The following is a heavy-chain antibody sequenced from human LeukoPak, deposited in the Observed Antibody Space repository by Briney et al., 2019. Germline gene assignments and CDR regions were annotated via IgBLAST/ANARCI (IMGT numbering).Heavy chain of an antibody. CDR1: GYTFGSYS. CDR2: VNTHNGDT. CDR3: ARGRAAADDFDL. V-gene: IGHV1-18*01. D-gene: IGHD6-13*01. J-gene: IGHJ4*02. Sequence: ASVKVSCKASGYTFGSYSINWVRQAPGQGLAWLGWVNTHNGDTKYTQKFRGRVTLTTDSSTSTAYMELTSLRSDDTAICYCARGRAAADDFDLWGQGTPVTVSS.